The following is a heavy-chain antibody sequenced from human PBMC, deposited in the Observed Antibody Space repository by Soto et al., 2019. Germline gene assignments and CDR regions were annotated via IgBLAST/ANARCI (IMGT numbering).Heavy chain of an antibody. CDR3: APGSLGRLLPPVGGPFDY. CDR2: IYWDDDK. Sequence: QITLKESGPTLVKPTQTLTLTCTFSGFSLSTSGVGVGWIRQPPGKALEWLALIYWDDDKRYSPSLKSRLTTPKDPPKTRVLLTMPNRAPVDTATYYCAPGSLGRLLPPVGGPFDYGGRGTLVPVSS. V-gene: IGHV2-5*02. J-gene: IGHJ4*02. CDR1: GFSLSTSGVG. D-gene: IGHD3-10*01.